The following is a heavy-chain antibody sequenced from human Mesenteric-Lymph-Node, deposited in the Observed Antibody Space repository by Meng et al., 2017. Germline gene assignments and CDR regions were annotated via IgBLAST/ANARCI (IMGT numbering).Heavy chain of an antibody. V-gene: IGHV4-38-2*01. J-gene: IGHJ1*01. D-gene: IGHD2-21*02. CDR2: ISQSGTT. CDR3: VRSYCGVGCHAPGHIQN. Sequence: ESLKISCAVSGYSIGSGYYWGWVRQPPGKGLEWIGSISQSGTTYYNPSLKSRVTISVDTSRNQISLRLNSVTATDTAVYHCVRSYCGVGCHAPGHIQNWGQGTLVTVSS. CDR1: GYSIGSGYY.